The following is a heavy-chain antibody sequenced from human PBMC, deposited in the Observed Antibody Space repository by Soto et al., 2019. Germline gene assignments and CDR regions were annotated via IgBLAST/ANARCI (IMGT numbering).Heavy chain of an antibody. CDR3: VRQGIGFLHGLVDV. Sequence: QVQVQQSGPGLVKPSETLSLTCTVSSGPSKSHNWGWIRQPPGRGLEWIGYVYDTWSTSYNPPLKGRVTVSADTSTNRISLTLRFVTAADTAVYYCVRQGIGFLHGLVDVWGQGTTVIVSS. D-gene: IGHD3-10*01. CDR1: SGPSKSHN. V-gene: IGHV4-59*08. CDR2: VYDTWST. J-gene: IGHJ6*01.